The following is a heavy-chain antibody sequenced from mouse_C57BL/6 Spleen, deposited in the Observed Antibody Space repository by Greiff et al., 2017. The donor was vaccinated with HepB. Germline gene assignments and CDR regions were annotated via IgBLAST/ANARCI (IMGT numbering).Heavy chain of an antibody. CDR3: ARSDYDEWYFDV. D-gene: IGHD2-4*01. J-gene: IGHJ1*03. V-gene: IGHV1-4*01. CDR1: GYTFTSYT. CDR2: INPSSGYT. Sequence: VKLMESGAELARPGASVKMSCKASGYTFTSYTMHWVKQRPGQGLEWIGYINPSSGYTKYNQKFKDKATLTADKSSSTAYMQLSSLTSEDSAVYYCARSDYDEWYFDVWGTGTTVTVSS.